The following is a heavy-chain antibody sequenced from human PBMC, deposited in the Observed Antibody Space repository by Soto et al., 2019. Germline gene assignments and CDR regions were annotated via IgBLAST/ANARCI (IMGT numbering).Heavy chain of an antibody. Sequence: QVQLQESGPGLVKPSQTLSLTCTVSGGSISSGGYYWSWIRQHPGKGLEWIGYIYYSGSTYYNPSLRCRVTITVDTSKNQSSLKLRSVTAAATAVYYCAIDPSEKHVGAYRPYYFEYWGQGTLVTVSS. D-gene: IGHD3-16*01. CDR2: IYYSGST. CDR3: AIDPSEKHVGAYRPYYFEY. J-gene: IGHJ4*02. V-gene: IGHV4-31*03. CDR1: GGSISSGGYY.